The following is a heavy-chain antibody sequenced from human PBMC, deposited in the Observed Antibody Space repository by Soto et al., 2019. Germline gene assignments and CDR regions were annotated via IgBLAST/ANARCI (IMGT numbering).Heavy chain of an antibody. Sequence: QIQVVQSGAEVKKPGASVKVSCKASGYSFSSYGVTWVRQAPGQGLEWMGWISGYNANTKYAQKFQGRVTMTTNTXTIXADMELRSLRSDDTAVYYCARGQAASGSRLYGMGVWGQGTTVTVSS. CDR2: ISGYNANT. CDR3: ARGQAASGSRLYGMGV. D-gene: IGHD3-22*01. V-gene: IGHV1-18*01. J-gene: IGHJ6*02. CDR1: GYSFSSYG.